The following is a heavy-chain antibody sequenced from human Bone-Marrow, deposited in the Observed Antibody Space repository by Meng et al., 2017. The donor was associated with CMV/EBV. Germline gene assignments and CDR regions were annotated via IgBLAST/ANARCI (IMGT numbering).Heavy chain of an antibody. J-gene: IGHJ4*02. CDR3: ARDPVRWSDDLSFDY. V-gene: IGHV3-30-3*01. D-gene: IGHD1-1*01. CDR1: GFTFSSYA. Sequence: GESLKISCAASGFTFSSYAMHWVRQAPGKGLEWVAVISYDGSNKYYADSVKGRFTISRDNSKNTLYLQMNSLRAEDTAVYYCARDPVRWSDDLSFDYWGQGTLVTVSS. CDR2: ISYDGSNK.